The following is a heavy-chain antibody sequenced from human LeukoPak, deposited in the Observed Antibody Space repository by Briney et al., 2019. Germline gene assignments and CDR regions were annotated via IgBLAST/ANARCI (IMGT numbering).Heavy chain of an antibody. CDR1: GFTFSSYA. CDR2: ISGSGGST. CDR3: AKDPRRYCSSTSCYAGDY. D-gene: IGHD2-2*01. Sequence: GGSLRLSCAASGFTFSSYAMSWVRQAPGKGLEWVSAISGSGGSTYYADSVKGRFTISRDNSKNTLYLQMNSLRAEDTAVYYCAKDPRRYCSSTSCYAGDYWGQGTLVTVSS. V-gene: IGHV3-23*01. J-gene: IGHJ4*02.